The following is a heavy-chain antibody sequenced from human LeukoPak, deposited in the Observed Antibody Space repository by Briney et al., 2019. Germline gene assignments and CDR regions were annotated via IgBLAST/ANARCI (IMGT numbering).Heavy chain of an antibody. CDR2: ISYDGSNK. Sequence: PGGSLRLSCAASGFTFSSYGMHWVRQAPGKGLEWVAVISYDGSNKYYADSVKGRFTISRDNSKNTLYLQMNSLRAEDTAVYYCARAPSGWYSDYYYYMDVWGKGTTVTVSS. CDR3: ARAPSGWYSDYYYYMDV. CDR1: GFTFSSYG. J-gene: IGHJ6*03. D-gene: IGHD6-19*01. V-gene: IGHV3-30*03.